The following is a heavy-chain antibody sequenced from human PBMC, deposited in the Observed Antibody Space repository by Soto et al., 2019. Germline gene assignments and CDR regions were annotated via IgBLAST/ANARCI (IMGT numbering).Heavy chain of an antibody. CDR2: IVVGSGNT. Sequence: SVKVSCKASGFTFTSSAVQWVRQARGQRLEWIGWIVVGSGNTNYAQKFQERVTITRDMSTSTAYMELSSLRSEETAVYYCAADPLLERNDAFDIWGQGTMVTV. CDR3: AADPLLERNDAFDI. D-gene: IGHD1-1*01. V-gene: IGHV1-58*01. CDR1: GFTFTSSA. J-gene: IGHJ3*02.